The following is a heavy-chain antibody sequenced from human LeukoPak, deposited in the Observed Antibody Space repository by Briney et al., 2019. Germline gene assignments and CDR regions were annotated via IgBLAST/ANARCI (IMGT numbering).Heavy chain of an antibody. J-gene: IGHJ4*02. D-gene: IGHD6-19*01. CDR1: GFTFSSSA. Sequence: GGSLRLSCAASGFTFSSSAMSWVRQAPGKGLEWVSTINGGGYNAYYADSVKGRFTISRDNSKNTLSLQVNTLRAEDTAVYYCARASGIYGSGWYFDYWGQGTLVTVSS. CDR2: INGGGYNA. V-gene: IGHV3-23*01. CDR3: ARASGIYGSGWYFDY.